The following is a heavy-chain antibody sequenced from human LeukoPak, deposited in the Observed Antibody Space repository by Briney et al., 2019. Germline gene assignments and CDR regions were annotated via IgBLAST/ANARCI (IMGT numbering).Heavy chain of an antibody. CDR2: INHSGST. V-gene: IGHV4-34*01. Sequence: PSETLSLTCAVYGGSFSGYYWSWIRQPPGKGLEWIGEINHSGSTNYNPSLKSRVTISVDTSKNQFSLKLSSVTAADTAVYYCARGPYYVWGSYRSTRADAFDIWGQGTMVTVSP. D-gene: IGHD3-16*02. J-gene: IGHJ3*02. CDR3: ARGPYYVWGSYRSTRADAFDI. CDR1: GGSFSGYY.